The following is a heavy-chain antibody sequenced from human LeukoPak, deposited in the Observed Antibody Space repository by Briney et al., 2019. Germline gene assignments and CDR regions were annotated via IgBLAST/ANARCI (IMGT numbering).Heavy chain of an antibody. CDR1: GFTFSSYA. CDR2: ISYDGSNK. V-gene: IGHV3-30-3*01. J-gene: IGHJ4*02. D-gene: IGHD3-10*01. Sequence: GGSLRLSCAASGFTFSSYAMHWVRQAPGKGLEWVAVISYDGSNKYHADSVKGRFTISRDNSKNTLYLQMNSLRAEDTAVYYCARSMVRGVIGVLDYWGQGTLVTVSS. CDR3: ARSMVRGVIGVLDY.